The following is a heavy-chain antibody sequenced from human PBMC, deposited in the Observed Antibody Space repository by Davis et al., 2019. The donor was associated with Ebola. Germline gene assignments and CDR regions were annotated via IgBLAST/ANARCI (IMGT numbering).Heavy chain of an antibody. D-gene: IGHD5-24*01. J-gene: IGHJ4*02. Sequence: ASVKVSCKASGYTFTGYYMHWVRQAPGQGLEWMGWINPNSGGTNYAQKFQGWVTMTRDTSISPAYMELSRLRSDDTAVYYCARDRRDGYNLAYWGQGTLVTVSS. CDR3: ARDRRDGYNLAY. CDR2: INPNSGGT. CDR1: GYTFTGYY. V-gene: IGHV1-2*04.